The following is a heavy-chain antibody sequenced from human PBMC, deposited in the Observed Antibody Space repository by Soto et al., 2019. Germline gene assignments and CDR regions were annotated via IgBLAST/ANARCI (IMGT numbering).Heavy chain of an antibody. CDR3: ARYCGGDCYTNWFDP. CDR2: IYYSGST. J-gene: IGHJ5*02. Sequence: PSETLSLTCTVSGGSISSGGYYWSWIRQPPGKGLEWIGYIYYSGSTNYNPSLKSRVTISVDTSKNQFSLKLSSVTAADTAVYYCARYCGGDCYTNWFDPWGQGTLVTVSS. V-gene: IGHV4-61*08. CDR1: GGSISSGGYY. D-gene: IGHD2-21*02.